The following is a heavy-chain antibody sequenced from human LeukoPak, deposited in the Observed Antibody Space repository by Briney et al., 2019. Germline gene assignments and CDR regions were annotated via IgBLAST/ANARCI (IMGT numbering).Heavy chain of an antibody. V-gene: IGHV3-7*01. J-gene: IGHJ4*02. CDR2: INKDGSEM. CDR1: GFTYSSYW. Sequence: GSLRLSCAASGFTYSSYWMTWVRQAPGKGLEWVANINKDGSEMYYVDSVKGRFTISKDNAKNSLYLQMTSLRAEDTALYYCARDTHLSYAAGFDYWGQGTLVTVSS. CDR3: ARDTHLSYAAGFDY. D-gene: IGHD3-16*01.